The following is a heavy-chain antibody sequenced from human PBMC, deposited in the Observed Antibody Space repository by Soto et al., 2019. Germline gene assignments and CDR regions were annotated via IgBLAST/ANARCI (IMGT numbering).Heavy chain of an antibody. CDR2: ISGSGGST. D-gene: IGHD3-3*01. J-gene: IGHJ6*02. CDR3: RDFWSGYYGVGRPNNQYGMDV. CDR1: GFTFSSYA. V-gene: IGHV3-23*01. Sequence: EVQLLESGGGLVQPGGSLRLSCAASGFTFSSYAMSWVRQAPGKGLEWVSAISGSGGSTYYADSVKGRFTISRDNSKNTLYLQMNSLRAEDTAVYYCRDFWSGYYGVGRPNNQYGMDVWAQGTTVTVSS.